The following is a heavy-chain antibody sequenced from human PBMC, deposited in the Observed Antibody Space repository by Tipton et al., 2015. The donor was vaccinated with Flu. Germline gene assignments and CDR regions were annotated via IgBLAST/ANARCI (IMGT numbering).Heavy chain of an antibody. Sequence: SLRLSCVGSGFTLSSYWMSWVRQAPGKGLEWVANIKQDGSQIYYVDSVKGRFIISRDNAKNSVFLQMNSLRSEDTAVYYCARAWAAAGSAWGQGTLVTVSS. V-gene: IGHV3-7*01. D-gene: IGHD6-13*01. CDR1: GFTLSSYW. CDR3: ARAWAAAGSA. CDR2: IKQDGSQI. J-gene: IGHJ5*02.